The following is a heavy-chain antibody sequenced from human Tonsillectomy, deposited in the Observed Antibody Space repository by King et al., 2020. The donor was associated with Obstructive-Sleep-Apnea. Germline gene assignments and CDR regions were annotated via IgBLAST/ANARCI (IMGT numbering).Heavy chain of an antibody. CDR2: ISSSGTTI. V-gene: IGHV3-11*01. Sequence: VQLVESGGDLVKPGGSLRLSCAASGFTFSDYYMSWIRQAPGKGLEWVSYISSSGTTIYYADSVKGRFTISRDNAKNSLYLQMISLRAEDTAVYSCARFLIAAAPWDWYFELWGRGTLVTVSS. CDR1: GFTFSDYY. D-gene: IGHD6-13*01. CDR3: ARFLIAAAPWDWYFEL. J-gene: IGHJ2*01.